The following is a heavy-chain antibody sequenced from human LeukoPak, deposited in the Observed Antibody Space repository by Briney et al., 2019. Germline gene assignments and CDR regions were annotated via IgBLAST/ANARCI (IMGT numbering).Heavy chain of an antibody. D-gene: IGHD3-9*01. CDR1: GFAFSSYA. CDR2: ISGSGGST. V-gene: IGHV3-23*01. Sequence: GGSLRLSCAASGFAFSSYAMIRVRQAPGKGLEWVSLISGSGGSTYYADSVKGRFTISRDNSKNTLYLQMNSLRAEDTAVYYCAKDALYYDILTGYPYYFDYWGQGTLVTVSS. J-gene: IGHJ4*02. CDR3: AKDALYYDILTGYPYYFDY.